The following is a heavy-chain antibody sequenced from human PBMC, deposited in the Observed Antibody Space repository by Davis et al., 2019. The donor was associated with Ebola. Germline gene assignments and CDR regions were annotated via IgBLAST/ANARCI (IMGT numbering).Heavy chain of an antibody. Sequence: GGSLRLSCAASGFTFSDYYMSWIRQAPGKGLEWVANIKQDGSEKYYVDSVKGRLTISRDNSKNTLYLQMNSLRAEDTAVYYCARAPSGYSSSFDYWGQGTLVTVSS. CDR3: ARAPSGYSSSFDY. CDR2: IKQDGSEK. CDR1: GFTFSDYY. V-gene: IGHV3-7*01. D-gene: IGHD6-13*01. J-gene: IGHJ4*02.